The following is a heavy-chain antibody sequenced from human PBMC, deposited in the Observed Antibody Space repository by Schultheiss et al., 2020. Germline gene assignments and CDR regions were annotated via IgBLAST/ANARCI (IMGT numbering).Heavy chain of an antibody. D-gene: IGHD3-22*01. CDR1: GFTFSSYA. Sequence: GESLKISCVASGFTFSSYAMNWVRQAPGKGLEWVAVISGSGDTTFDADSVRGRFTISRDNSKNTLYLQMDSLRAEDTAVYYCAKEFDSSGYYYFGWDYWGQGTLVTVSS. CDR2: ISGSGDTT. V-gene: IGHV3-23*01. CDR3: AKEFDSSGYYYFGWDY. J-gene: IGHJ4*02.